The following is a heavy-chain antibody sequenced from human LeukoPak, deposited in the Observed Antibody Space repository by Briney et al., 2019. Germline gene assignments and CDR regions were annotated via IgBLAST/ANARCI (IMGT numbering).Heavy chain of an antibody. D-gene: IGHD2-2*01. CDR2: INANRGGT. V-gene: IGHV1-2*02. Sequence: GATLKVSCKASGYTFTDYYMHWVRQAPGQGLEWMGWINANRGGTNYAQRFQGRVTMTRDTSITTAYMELSRLKSDDTAVYYCARRYCSSTSCYFFDYWGQGTLVTV. CDR1: GYTFTDYY. CDR3: ARRYCSSTSCYFFDY. J-gene: IGHJ4*02.